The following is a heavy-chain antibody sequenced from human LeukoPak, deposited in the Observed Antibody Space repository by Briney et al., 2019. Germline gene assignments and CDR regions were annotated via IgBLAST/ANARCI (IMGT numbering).Heavy chain of an antibody. Sequence: PSETLSPTCTVSGDSISNSWWGWIRQPPGKGLEWIASMYYSGDTYNPSLKSRLTISVDTSKNQFSLKLSSVTAADTAVYYCARHMGGYFSRPFDYWGQGILVTVSS. CDR3: ARHMGGYFSRPFDY. CDR2: MYYSGDT. V-gene: IGHV4-39*01. D-gene: IGHD3-22*01. CDR1: GDSISNSW. J-gene: IGHJ4*02.